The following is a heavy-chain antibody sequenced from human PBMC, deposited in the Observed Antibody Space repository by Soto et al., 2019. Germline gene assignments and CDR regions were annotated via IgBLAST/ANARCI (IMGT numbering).Heavy chain of an antibody. CDR3: ARGNLIGYCSSTSCPPVWFDP. CDR1: GGSISSYY. CDR2: IYYSGST. V-gene: IGHV4-59*01. J-gene: IGHJ5*02. Sequence: SETLSLTCTVSGGSISSYYWSWIRQPPGKGLEWIGYIYYSGSTNYNPSLKSRVTISVDTSKNQFSLKLSSVTAADTAVYYCARGNLIGYCSSTSCPPVWFDPLCQGTLVTVSS. D-gene: IGHD2-2*01.